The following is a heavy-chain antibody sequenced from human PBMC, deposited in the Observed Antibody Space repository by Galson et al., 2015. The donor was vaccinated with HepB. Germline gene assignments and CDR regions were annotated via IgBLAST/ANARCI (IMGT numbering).Heavy chain of an antibody. CDR3: AKDQSDRQPIKSYYDSSGYYNDY. V-gene: IGHV3-23*01. CDR2: ISAGGGNT. J-gene: IGHJ4*02. D-gene: IGHD3-22*01. Sequence: SLRLSCAASGFTFSSYAMSWVRQAPGKGLEWVSGISAGGGNTFYVDSMKGRFTISRDNSRNTLYVQMNSLRAEDTAVYYCAKDQSDRQPIKSYYDSSGYYNDYWGQGTLVTVSS. CDR1: GFTFSSYA.